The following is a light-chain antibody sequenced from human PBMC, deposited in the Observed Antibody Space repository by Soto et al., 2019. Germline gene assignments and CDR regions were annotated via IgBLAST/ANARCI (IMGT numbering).Light chain of an antibody. CDR3: EQYGSSTRT. Sequence: EIVLTQSPGTLSLSPGERATLSCWASQSISSNYLAWYQQKPGQPPRLLISGSSIRETGIPKRFSGSAAGTKCTRTISRLEPEDVEVDYCEQYGSSTRTFGQGTKVDIK. CDR1: QSISSNY. J-gene: IGKJ1*01. CDR2: GSS. V-gene: IGKV3-20*01.